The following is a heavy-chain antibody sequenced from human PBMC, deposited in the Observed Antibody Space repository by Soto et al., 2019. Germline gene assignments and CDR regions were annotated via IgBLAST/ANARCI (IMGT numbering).Heavy chain of an antibody. J-gene: IGHJ4*02. D-gene: IGHD2-2*01. CDR1: GFTFSSYG. V-gene: IGHV3-30*18. Sequence: PGGSLRLSCAASGFTFSSYGMHWVRQAPGKGLEWVAVISYDGSNKYYADSVKGRFTISRDNSKNTLYLEMNSLRAEDTAVYYCAKPVPAANFFHYWGQGALVTVSS. CDR2: ISYDGSNK. CDR3: AKPVPAANFFHY.